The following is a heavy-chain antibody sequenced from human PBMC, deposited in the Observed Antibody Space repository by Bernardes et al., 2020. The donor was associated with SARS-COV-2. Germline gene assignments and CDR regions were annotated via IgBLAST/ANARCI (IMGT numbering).Heavy chain of an antibody. CDR2: INQDASEK. CDR1: GFTVSNDF. Sequence: GGSLRLSCAASGFTVSNDFINWVRQAPGKGLEWVATINQDASEKNYVDSVKGRFTISRDNAKNSLSLQMNSLRAEDTAVYYCARDFDGYWGQGTLVTVSS. V-gene: IGHV3-7*01. CDR3: ARDFDGY. D-gene: IGHD2-8*01. J-gene: IGHJ4*02.